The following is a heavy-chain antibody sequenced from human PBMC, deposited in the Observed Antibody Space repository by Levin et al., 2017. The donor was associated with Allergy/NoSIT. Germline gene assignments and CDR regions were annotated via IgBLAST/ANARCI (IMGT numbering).Heavy chain of an antibody. J-gene: IGHJ4*02. CDR2: ISGRGGST. D-gene: IGHD6-19*01. Sequence: GGSLRLSCAASGFNFTSYAMTWVRQAPGKGLEWVSAISGRGGSTYYADSVKGRFTISRDNSKNTLYLQVNSLRAEDTAVYYCAKALQSSGWYGVFFDYWGQGTLVTVSS. V-gene: IGHV3-23*01. CDR3: AKALQSSGWYGVFFDY. CDR1: GFNFTSYA.